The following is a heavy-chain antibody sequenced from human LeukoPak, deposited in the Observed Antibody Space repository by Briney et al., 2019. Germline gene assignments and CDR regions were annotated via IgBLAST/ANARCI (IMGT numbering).Heavy chain of an antibody. CDR1: GGSISSSSYY. D-gene: IGHD2-8*01. V-gene: IGHV4-61*05. CDR3: ARGTRPPSDFDY. J-gene: IGHJ4*02. Sequence: SEALSLTCTVSGGSISSSSYYWGWIRQPPGKGLEWIGYIYYSGSTNYNPSLKSRVTISVDTSKNQSSLKLSSVTAADTAVYYCARGTRPPSDFDYWGQGTLVTVSS. CDR2: IYYSGST.